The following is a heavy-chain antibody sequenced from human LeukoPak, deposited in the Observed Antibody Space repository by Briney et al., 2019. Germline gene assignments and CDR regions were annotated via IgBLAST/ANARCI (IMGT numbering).Heavy chain of an antibody. J-gene: IGHJ4*02. D-gene: IGHD4-17*01. CDR2: INPSGGAT. Sequence: ASVKVSCKASGYTFTSYYMHWVRQAPGQGLEWMGIINPSGGATSYAQRFQGRFTMTRDTSTSTVYMELSSLRSEDTAVYYCGNGDYLSLQSWGQGTLVTVSS. V-gene: IGHV1-46*01. CDR3: GNGDYLSLQS. CDR1: GYTFTSYY.